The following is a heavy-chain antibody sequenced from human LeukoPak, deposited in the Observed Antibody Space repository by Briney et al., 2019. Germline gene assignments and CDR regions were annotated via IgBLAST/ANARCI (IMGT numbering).Heavy chain of an antibody. V-gene: IGHV4-59*08. Sequence: PSETLSLTCTVSGGSISSHFWSWIRQPPGKGLEWIGYIYYSGSTNYNPSPKSRVTISVDTPKNQFSLKLSSVTAADTAVYYCASFYQVYYFDYWGQGTLVTVSS. CDR1: GGSISSHF. CDR2: IYYSGST. CDR3: ASFYQVYYFDY. D-gene: IGHD3-16*02. J-gene: IGHJ4*02.